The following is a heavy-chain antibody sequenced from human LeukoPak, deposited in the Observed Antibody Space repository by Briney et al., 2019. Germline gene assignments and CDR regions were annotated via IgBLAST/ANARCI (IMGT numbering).Heavy chain of an antibody. Sequence: GGSLRLSCAASGFTFSIYAMYWVRQAPGKGLEWVAVISYDGSNKYHADSVKGRFIISRDNSKNTLYLQMNSLRAEDTAVYYCASGTWYSSGWGWFDPWGQGTLVTVSA. D-gene: IGHD6-19*01. CDR1: GFTFSIYA. J-gene: IGHJ5*02. CDR3: ASGTWYSSGWGWFDP. CDR2: ISYDGSNK. V-gene: IGHV3-30-3*01.